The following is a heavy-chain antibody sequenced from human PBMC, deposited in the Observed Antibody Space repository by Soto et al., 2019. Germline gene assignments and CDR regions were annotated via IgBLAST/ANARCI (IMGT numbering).Heavy chain of an antibody. D-gene: IGHD2-8*01. CDR3: TVWGMVNDFAAA. CDR1: GFTFSDYY. V-gene: IGHV3-72*01. J-gene: IGHJ4*02. Sequence: EVQLVESGGGLVQPGGSLRLSCAASGFTFSDYYMDWVRQAPGKGLEWVGRSKNKADSYTTEYAASVKGRFSISRDASKNSLYLQMNSLKTEDTAVYYCTVWGMVNDFAAAWGQGILVTVSS. CDR2: SKNKADSYTT.